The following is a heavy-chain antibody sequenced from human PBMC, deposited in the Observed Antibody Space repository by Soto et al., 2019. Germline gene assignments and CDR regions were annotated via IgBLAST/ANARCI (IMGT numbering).Heavy chain of an antibody. D-gene: IGHD3-3*01. CDR3: ARDIDDFWSGYTTRAFDI. V-gene: IGHV4-30-4*01. J-gene: IGHJ3*02. CDR1: GGSISSGDYY. CDR2: IYYSGST. Sequence: PSETLSLTCTVSGGSISSGDYYWSLIRQPPGKGLGWIGYIYYSGSTYYNPSLRSRVTISADSSKNPSSMKLGSVTAADTAVYYCARDIDDFWSGYTTRAFDIGGQGTMVTVSS.